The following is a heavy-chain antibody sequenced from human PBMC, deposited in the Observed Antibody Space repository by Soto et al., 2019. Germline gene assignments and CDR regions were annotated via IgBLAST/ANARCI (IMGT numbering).Heavy chain of an antibody. CDR3: ARGYYLKGNITGTTVA. J-gene: IGHJ4*02. D-gene: IGHD1-7*01. V-gene: IGHV1-69*01. CDR2: IIPIFGTA. Sequence: QVQLVQSGAEVKKPGSSVKVSCKASGGTFSSYAISWVRQAPGQGLEWMGGIIPIFGTANYAQKFQGRVTITADESTSTAYMELSSLRSEDTAVYYRARGYYLKGNITGTTVAWGQGTLVTVSS. CDR1: GGTFSSYA.